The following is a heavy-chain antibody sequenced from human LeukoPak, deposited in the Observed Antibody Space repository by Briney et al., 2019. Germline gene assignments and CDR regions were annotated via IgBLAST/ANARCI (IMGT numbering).Heavy chain of an antibody. CDR2: IYYSGST. CDR1: GGSISSSSYY. V-gene: IGHV4-39*07. CDR3: ARLSTVTTSFDY. J-gene: IGHJ4*02. Sequence: SETLSLTCTVSGGSISSSSYYWGWLRQPPGKGLEWFGSIYYSGSTYYNPSLKSRVTISVDTSKNQFSLKLSSVTAADTAVYYCARLSTVTTSFDYWGQGTLVTVSS. D-gene: IGHD4-17*01.